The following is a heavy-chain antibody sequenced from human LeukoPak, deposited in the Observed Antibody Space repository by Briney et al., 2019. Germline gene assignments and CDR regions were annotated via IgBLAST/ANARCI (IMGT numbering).Heavy chain of an antibody. V-gene: IGHV1-69*04. CDR3: ARTVVTPYGWGLDY. D-gene: IGHD4-23*01. CDR1: DYTFTSYG. CDR2: IIPILGIA. J-gene: IGHJ4*02. Sequence: SVKVSCKASDYTFTSYGITWVRQAPGQGLEWMGRIIPILGIANYAQKFQGRVTITADKSTSTAYMELSSLRSEDTAVYYCARTVVTPYGWGLDYWGQGTLVTVSS.